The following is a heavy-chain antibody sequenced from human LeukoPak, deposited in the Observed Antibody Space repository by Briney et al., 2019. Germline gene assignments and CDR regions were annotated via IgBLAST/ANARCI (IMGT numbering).Heavy chain of an antibody. J-gene: IGHJ5*02. V-gene: IGHV4-59*08. Sequence: SETLSLTCTASGGSISSYYWSWIRQPPGKGLEWIGYIYYSGSTNYNPSLKSRVTISVDTSKNQFSLKLSSVTAADTAVYYCARSYSGSYYGWFDPWGQGTLVTVSS. CDR1: GGSISSYY. CDR2: IYYSGST. CDR3: ARSYSGSYYGWFDP. D-gene: IGHD1-26*01.